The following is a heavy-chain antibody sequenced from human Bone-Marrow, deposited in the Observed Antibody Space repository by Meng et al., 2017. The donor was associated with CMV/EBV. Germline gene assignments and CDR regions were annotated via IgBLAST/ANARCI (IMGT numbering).Heavy chain of an antibody. CDR3: ARAALVFDIVVVPAAIQAYFDY. Sequence: GGSLRLSCAASGFTFSSYWMHWVRQAPGKGLVWVSRINSDGSSTSYADSVKGRFTISRDNAKNSLYLQMNSLRAEDTAVYYCARAALVFDIVVVPAAIQAYFDYWGQGTLVTV. CDR2: INSDGSST. D-gene: IGHD2-2*02. J-gene: IGHJ4*02. V-gene: IGHV3-74*01. CDR1: GFTFSSYW.